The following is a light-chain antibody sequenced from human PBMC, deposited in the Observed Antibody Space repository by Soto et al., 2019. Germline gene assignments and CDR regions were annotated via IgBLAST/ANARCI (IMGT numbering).Light chain of an antibody. J-gene: IGKJ1*01. CDR3: QQYNGWPWT. V-gene: IGKV3-15*01. CDR2: GAS. CDR1: QTIGQK. Sequence: EIVLAQAPATLSVTPGERITLSCRATQTIGQKLAWYLQRPGQAPSLLMYGASTRATDIPARFSGSVSGTEFTLTITGLQSEDFAVYYCQQYNGWPWTFGQGTKVEI.